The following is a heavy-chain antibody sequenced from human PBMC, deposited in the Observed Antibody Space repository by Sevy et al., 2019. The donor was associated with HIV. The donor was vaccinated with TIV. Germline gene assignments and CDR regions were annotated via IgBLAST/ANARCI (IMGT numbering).Heavy chain of an antibody. J-gene: IGHJ4*02. CDR1: GFSFTSYG. CDR2: ISGTGATI. Sequence: QLGGSLRLSCVASGFSFTSYGMSWVRQAPGKGLEWVSGISGTGATIFYADSVKGRFTISRDTSKNTLYLQMNSLRAEDTAVYFCAKDGRDLWSGYYPLESWGQGTLVTVSS. D-gene: IGHD3-3*01. CDR3: AKDGRDLWSGYYPLES. V-gene: IGHV3-23*01.